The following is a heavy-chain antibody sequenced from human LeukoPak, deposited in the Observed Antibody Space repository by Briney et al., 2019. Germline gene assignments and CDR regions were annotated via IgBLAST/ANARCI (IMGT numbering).Heavy chain of an antibody. V-gene: IGHV1-18*01. CDR1: GYTFTSYG. Sequence: GASVKVSCKASGYTFTSYGISWVRQAPGQVLEWMGWISAYNGNTNYAQKLQGRVTMTTDTSTSTAYMELRSLRSDDTAVYYCARDYSIVSVPKHSPNDYWGQGTLVTVSS. D-gene: IGHD1-26*01. CDR2: ISAYNGNT. J-gene: IGHJ4*02. CDR3: ARDYSIVSVPKHSPNDY.